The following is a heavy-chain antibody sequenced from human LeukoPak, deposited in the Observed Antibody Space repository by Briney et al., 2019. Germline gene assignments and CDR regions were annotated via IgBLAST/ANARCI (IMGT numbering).Heavy chain of an antibody. D-gene: IGHD1-26*01. CDR1: GFTFSSYA. J-gene: IGHJ4*02. CDR3: ARGGWELPGYYFDY. CDR2: ISSNGGST. Sequence: PGGSLRLSCAASGFTFSSYAMHWVRQAPGKGLEYVSAISSNGGSTYYANSVKGRFTISRDNSKNTLYLQMGSLRAEDMAVYYCARGGWELPGYYFDYWGQGTLVTVSS. V-gene: IGHV3-64*01.